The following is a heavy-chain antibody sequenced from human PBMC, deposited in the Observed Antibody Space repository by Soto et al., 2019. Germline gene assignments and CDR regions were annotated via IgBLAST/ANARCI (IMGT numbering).Heavy chain of an antibody. J-gene: IGHJ6*03. CDR2: TYYRSKWYN. V-gene: IGHV6-1*01. CDR1: GDSVSSNSAA. Sequence: PSQTLSLTCAISGDSVSSNSAAWNWIRQSPSRGLVWLGRTYYRSKWYNDYAVSVKSRITINPDTSKNQFSLQLNSVTPEDTAVYYCARDSPALPYNWNYYYYYMDVWGKGTTVTVSS. D-gene: IGHD1-20*01. CDR3: ARDSPALPYNWNYYYYYMDV.